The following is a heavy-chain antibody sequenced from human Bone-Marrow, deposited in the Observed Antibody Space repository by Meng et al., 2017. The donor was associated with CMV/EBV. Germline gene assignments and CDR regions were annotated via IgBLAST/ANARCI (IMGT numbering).Heavy chain of an antibody. D-gene: IGHD2-2*01. CDR1: AVSVISGSYY. Sequence: SETLSLTCTVSAVSVISGSYYWSWIRQPPGKGLEWIGYIFYTGKTNYNPSLKSRATISVDTSKNQFSLKLSSVTAADTAVYYCARDVVVPAAANWFDPWGQGTLVTVSS. J-gene: IGHJ5*02. V-gene: IGHV4-61*01. CDR3: ARDVVVPAAANWFDP. CDR2: IFYTGKT.